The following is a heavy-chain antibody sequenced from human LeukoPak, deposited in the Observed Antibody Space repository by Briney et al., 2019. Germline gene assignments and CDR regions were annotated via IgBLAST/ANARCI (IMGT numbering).Heavy chain of an antibody. CDR1: GFTFSSCG. V-gene: IGHV3-33*01. D-gene: IGHD3-3*01. CDR2: IWYDGSNK. Sequence: GGSLRLSCAASGFTFSSCGMHWVRQAPGKGLEWVAVIWYDGSNKYYADSVKGRFTISRDNSKNTLYLQMNSLRAEDTAVYYCAREMSAYYYYGMDVWGQGTTVTVSS. J-gene: IGHJ6*02. CDR3: AREMSAYYYYGMDV.